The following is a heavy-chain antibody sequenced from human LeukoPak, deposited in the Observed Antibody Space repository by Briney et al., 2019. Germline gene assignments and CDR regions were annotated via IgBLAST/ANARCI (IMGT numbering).Heavy chain of an antibody. Sequence: SETLSLTCTVSGGSISTYYWSWIRHPPGKGLEWIGYIYYSGSTNYNPSLKSRVTISVDTSNNQFSLKLSSVTAADTAVYYCARHHGAASGWYYFDYWGQGTLVTVSS. CDR1: GGSISTYY. CDR2: IYYSGST. J-gene: IGHJ4*02. V-gene: IGHV4-59*08. D-gene: IGHD6-19*01. CDR3: ARHHGAASGWYYFDY.